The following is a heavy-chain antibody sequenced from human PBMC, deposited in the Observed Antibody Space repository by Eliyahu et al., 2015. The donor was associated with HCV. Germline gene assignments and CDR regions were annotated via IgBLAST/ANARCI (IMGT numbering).Heavy chain of an antibody. Sequence: QVQLVESGGGVVQPDRSLRLSCSASGFTFTSYGMHWVRQAPGKGLEWVAVIWYDGNTKYYADSVKGRFTISRDNSKNTLFLQMNSLRAEDTAVYYCARDPNDDPNYFDYWGQGTLVTVSS. D-gene: IGHD1-1*01. CDR3: ARDPNDDPNYFDY. V-gene: IGHV3-33*01. J-gene: IGHJ4*02. CDR2: IWYDGNTK. CDR1: GFTFTSYG.